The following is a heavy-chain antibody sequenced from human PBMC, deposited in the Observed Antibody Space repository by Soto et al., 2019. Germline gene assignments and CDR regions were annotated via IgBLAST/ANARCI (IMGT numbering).Heavy chain of an antibody. V-gene: IGHV2-5*02. Sequence: SGPTLVNPTQTLTLTCTFSGFSLSTRGVGVGWIRQPPGKALEWLAVIYWDDDKRYSPSLKSRLTITKDTSKNQVVLTVTDMDPVDTATYYCAHPDPGSGHFDYWGQGTLVTVS. D-gene: IGHD1-1*01. J-gene: IGHJ4*02. CDR2: IYWDDDK. CDR3: AHPDPGSGHFDY. CDR1: GFSLSTRGVG.